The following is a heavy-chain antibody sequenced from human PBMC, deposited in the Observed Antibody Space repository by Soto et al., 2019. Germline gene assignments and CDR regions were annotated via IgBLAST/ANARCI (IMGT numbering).Heavy chain of an antibody. J-gene: IGHJ4*02. V-gene: IGHV3-23*01. D-gene: IGHD3-9*01. CDR1: GFTFSSDA. Sequence: GRSLKLSCAASGFTFSSDAMSWVRQAPGKGLEWVSAISGSGGSTYYADSVKGRFTISRDNSKNTLYLQMNSLRAEDTAVYYCAKSFRVLRYFEYLPSGVNLHSWAPGPLVTVSS. CDR3: AKSFRVLRYFEYLPSGVNLHS. CDR2: ISGSGGST.